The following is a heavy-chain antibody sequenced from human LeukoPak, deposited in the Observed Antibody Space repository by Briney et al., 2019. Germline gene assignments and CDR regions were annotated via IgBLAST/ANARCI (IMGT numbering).Heavy chain of an antibody. Sequence: GGSLRLSCAASGFTFSTYAMSWVRQAPGKGLEWVSTISDSGSDTYYADPVKGRFTISRDNSKNTLYLQMKSLTAEDTALYYCAKTAYCARPQFDPWGQGTLVTVPS. CDR2: ISDSGSDT. CDR1: GFTFSTYA. V-gene: IGHV3-23*01. D-gene: IGHD2-21*01. CDR3: AKTAYCARPQFDP. J-gene: IGHJ5*02.